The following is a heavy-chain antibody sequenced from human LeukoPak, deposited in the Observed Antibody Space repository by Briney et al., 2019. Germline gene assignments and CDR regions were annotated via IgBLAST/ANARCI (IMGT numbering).Heavy chain of an antibody. CDR1: GFTFSSYG. Sequence: GGSLTPSCAASGFTFSSYGVHWVRQAPGKWLEWVAVIYSGGSTYYADSVKGRFTISRDNSKNTLYLQMNSLRAEDTAVYYCARADSSSWYDWGQGNLVTVSS. J-gene: IGHJ4*02. D-gene: IGHD6-13*01. CDR2: IYSGGST. V-gene: IGHV3-66*01. CDR3: ARADSSSWYD.